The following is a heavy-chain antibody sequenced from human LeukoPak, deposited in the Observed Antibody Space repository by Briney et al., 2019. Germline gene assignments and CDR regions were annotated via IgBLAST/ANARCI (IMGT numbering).Heavy chain of an antibody. CDR1: GFTFRTYS. V-gene: IGHV3-48*04. CDR2: ISSSSSTI. D-gene: IGHD6-19*01. Sequence: PGGFLRLSCAASGFTFRTYSMNWVRQAPGKGLEWVSYISSSSSTIYYADSVKGRFTISRDNAKNSVFLQMNSLRAGDTAVYYCARLDLAVAGFYGMDVWGQGTTVTVS. CDR3: ARLDLAVAGFYGMDV. J-gene: IGHJ6*02.